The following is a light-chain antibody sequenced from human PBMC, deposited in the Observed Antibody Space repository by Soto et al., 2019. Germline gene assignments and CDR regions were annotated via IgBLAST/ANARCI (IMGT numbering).Light chain of an antibody. CDR2: DTS. Sequence: EIVLTQSPATLSLSPGEIATLSCSTSQTIRALLNWYQQRPGQAPRLLIYDTSNRATDIPARFSGSGSGTDFILTISSLDPEDFGVYFCQQRHNWPITFGQGTRLDIK. J-gene: IGKJ5*01. CDR3: QQRHNWPIT. CDR1: QTIRAL. V-gene: IGKV3-11*01.